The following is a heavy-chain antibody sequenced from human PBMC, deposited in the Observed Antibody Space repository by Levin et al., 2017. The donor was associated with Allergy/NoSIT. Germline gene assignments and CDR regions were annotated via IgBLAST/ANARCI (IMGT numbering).Heavy chain of an antibody. D-gene: IGHD1-1*01. CDR2: ISYNGNIK. Sequence: GGSLRLSCVASGFTFSDYAMHWARQAPGRGLEWVAVISYNGNIKYNADSVQGRFTISRSNSNNTLYLQMNSLRVEDTGVYYCARDYWTYTGTRDGTDVRSQGTTVTVSS. CDR3: ARDYWTYTGTRDGTDV. J-gene: IGHJ6*02. CDR1: GFTFSDYA. V-gene: IGHV3-30*04.